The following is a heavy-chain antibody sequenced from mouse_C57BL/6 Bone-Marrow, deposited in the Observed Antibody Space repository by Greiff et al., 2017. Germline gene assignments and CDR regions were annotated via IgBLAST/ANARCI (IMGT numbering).Heavy chain of an antibody. D-gene: IGHD4-1*01. CDR1: GYTFTDYY. Sequence: VQLQQSGASVKLSCKASGYTFTDYYINWVKQRPGQGLEWIARIYPGSGNTYYNEKFKGKATLTAEKSSSTAYMQLSSLTSEDSAVYFCARRTGGGDYWGQGTTLTVSS. J-gene: IGHJ2*01. V-gene: IGHV1-76*01. CDR3: ARRTGGGDY. CDR2: IYPGSGNT.